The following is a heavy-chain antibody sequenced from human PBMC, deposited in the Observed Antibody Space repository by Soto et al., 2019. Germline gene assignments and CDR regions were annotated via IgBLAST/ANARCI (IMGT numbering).Heavy chain of an antibody. D-gene: IGHD4-17*01. V-gene: IGHV3-53*02. CDR3: ARDPPTTCDDGLAV. CDR2: IYTDGRT. CDR1: GFTVSSSY. J-gene: IGHJ6*02. Sequence: EVQLVETGGGSIQPGGSLRLSCAASGFTVSSSYMTWVRQAPGKGLEWLSFIYTDGRTYYADSVKGRFTISSDDSKNTVYLQMTSLRAEDAVVYYCARDPPTTCDDGLAVWVQGTTVTV.